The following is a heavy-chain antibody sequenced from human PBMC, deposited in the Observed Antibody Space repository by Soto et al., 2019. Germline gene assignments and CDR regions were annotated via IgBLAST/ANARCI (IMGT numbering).Heavy chain of an antibody. Sequence: VQLLESGGGLVQPGGSLRLSCAASGFAFSTYAMTWVRRAPGKGLEWVSIISGNGDTTYYADSVKGRFTISRDNSKNTLDLQMNSLRAEDTAVYYCAKDLIPATTLSPSDYWGQGTLVTVSS. CDR2: ISGNGDTT. J-gene: IGHJ4*02. CDR3: AKDLIPATTLSPSDY. CDR1: GFAFSTYA. D-gene: IGHD1-26*01. V-gene: IGHV3-23*01.